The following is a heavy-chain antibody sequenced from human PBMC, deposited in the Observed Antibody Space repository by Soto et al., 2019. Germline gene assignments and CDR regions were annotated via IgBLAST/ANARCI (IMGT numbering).Heavy chain of an antibody. CDR2: ISGTSGRT. D-gene: IGHD6-19*01. Sequence: EVQLLESGGGLVQPGGSLRLSCAASGFTFSSYAMNWVRQAPGKGLEWVSSISGTSGRTYYADSVEGRFTISRDNSKNTLYLQIDSLRAEDTAVYYCAKDEGSGRYYFDYWGQGTLVSVSS. CDR3: AKDEGSGRYYFDY. V-gene: IGHV3-23*01. CDR1: GFTFSSYA. J-gene: IGHJ4*02.